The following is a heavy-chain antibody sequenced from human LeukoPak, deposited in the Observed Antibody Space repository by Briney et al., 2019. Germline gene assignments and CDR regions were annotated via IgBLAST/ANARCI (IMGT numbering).Heavy chain of an antibody. V-gene: IGHV3-7*05. CDR1: GFTFSVTW. J-gene: IGHJ4*02. Sequence: GALRLSCAASGFTFSVTWMSWVRQAPGKGLEWVANIKSDGSAKYYVDSVRGRFTISRDNAKNSLYLEMSSLRVEDTAVYYRARTYFYTSGTDGGSWGRGTLVSVSS. CDR3: ARTYFYTSGTDGGS. CDR2: IKSDGSAK. D-gene: IGHD3-10*01.